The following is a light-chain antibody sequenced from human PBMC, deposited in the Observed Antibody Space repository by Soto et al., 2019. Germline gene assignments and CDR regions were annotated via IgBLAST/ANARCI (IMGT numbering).Light chain of an antibody. V-gene: IGKV1-5*01. CDR3: QHYGGLWT. CDR1: QSITNR. CDR2: DAS. Sequence: DIPMTQSPFTLSASVGDRVTITCRASQSITNRLAWYQQRPGKAPQVLIFDASSLENGVPSRFSGSGSGTEFSLTITSLQPDDFATYYCQHYGGLWTFGQGTKVEI. J-gene: IGKJ1*01.